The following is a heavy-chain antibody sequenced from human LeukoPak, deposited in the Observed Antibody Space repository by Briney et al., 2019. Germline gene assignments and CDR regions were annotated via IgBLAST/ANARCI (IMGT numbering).Heavy chain of an antibody. V-gene: IGHV1-8*01. Sequence: ASVKVSCKASGYIFSSYDINWVRQATGQGLEWMGWMNPKSGITGYAQSFKDRVTMTRNTSISTAYMELSSLTSEDTAVYYCARMDHGDLRTGDNWFDPWGQGTLVTVSS. D-gene: IGHD4-17*01. CDR2: MNPKSGIT. CDR3: ARMDHGDLRTGDNWFDP. CDR1: GYIFSSYD. J-gene: IGHJ5*02.